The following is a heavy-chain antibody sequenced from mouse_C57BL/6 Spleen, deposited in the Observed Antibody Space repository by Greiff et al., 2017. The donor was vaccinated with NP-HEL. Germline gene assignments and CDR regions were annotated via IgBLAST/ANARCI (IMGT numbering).Heavy chain of an antibody. J-gene: IGHJ3*01. CDR3: TPTGRGAWFAY. V-gene: IGHV14-4*01. CDR1: GFNIKDDY. CDR2: IDPENGDT. D-gene: IGHD4-1*02. Sequence: VQLKESGAELVRPGASVKLSCTASGFNIKDDYMHWVKQRPEQGLEWIGWIDPENGDTEYASKFQGKATITADTSSNTAYLQLSSLTSEDTAVYYCTPTGRGAWFAYWGQGTLVTVSA.